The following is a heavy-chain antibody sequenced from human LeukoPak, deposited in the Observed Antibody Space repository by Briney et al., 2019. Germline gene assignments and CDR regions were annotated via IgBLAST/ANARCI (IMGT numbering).Heavy chain of an antibody. V-gene: IGHV3-7*05. CDR3: ARSKWNIYDY. D-gene: IGHD1/OR15-1a*01. J-gene: IGHJ4*02. Sequence: GGSLSLSCAASGFTFSSYWMTWVRQVSGKGMERVANIDKDESQKYYVDSVKGRFTISRENAKNSVYLQMNRLRAEDTAVYYCARSKWNIYDYWGQGTLVTVSS. CDR1: GFTFSSYW. CDR2: IDKDESQK.